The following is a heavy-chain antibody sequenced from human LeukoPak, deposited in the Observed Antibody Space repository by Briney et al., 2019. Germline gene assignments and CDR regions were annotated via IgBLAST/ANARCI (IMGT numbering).Heavy chain of an antibody. CDR2: IYPGDSDT. Sequence: GESLKISCKGSGYSFTSYWIGWVRQMPGKGLEWMGIIYPGDSDTRYSPSFQGQVTISADKSISTAYLQWSSLKASDTAMYYCARVIQGTPPHYYYYGVDVWGQGTTVTVSS. V-gene: IGHV5-51*01. CDR3: ARVIQGTPPHYYYYGVDV. D-gene: IGHD2-15*01. J-gene: IGHJ6*02. CDR1: GYSFTSYW.